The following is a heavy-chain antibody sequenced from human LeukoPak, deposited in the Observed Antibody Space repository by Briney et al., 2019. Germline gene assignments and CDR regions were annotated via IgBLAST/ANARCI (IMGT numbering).Heavy chain of an antibody. CDR1: GGSIRSYY. V-gene: IGHV4-4*07. J-gene: IGHJ4*02. D-gene: IGHD1-26*01. Sequence: SETLSLTCTVSGGSIRSYYWSWIRQPAGKGLEWIGRIYTSGSTNYNPSLKSRVTMSVDTSKNQFSLKLSSVTAADTAVYYCARGGRIVGASPPDYWGQGTLVTVSS. CDR2: IYTSGST. CDR3: ARGGRIVGASPPDY.